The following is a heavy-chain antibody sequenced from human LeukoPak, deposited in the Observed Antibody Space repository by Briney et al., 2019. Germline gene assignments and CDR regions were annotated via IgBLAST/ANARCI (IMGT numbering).Heavy chain of an antibody. J-gene: IGHJ3*02. Sequence: PSQTLSLTCTVSGGSISNGSYYWSWIRQPAGKGLEWIGRIYTSGSTNYNPSLKSRVTISVDTSKNQFSLKLSSVTAADTAVYYCARGRSGSYPRAFDIWGQGTMVTVSS. CDR2: IYTSGST. D-gene: IGHD1-26*01. CDR3: ARGRSGSYPRAFDI. CDR1: GGSISNGSYY. V-gene: IGHV4-61*02.